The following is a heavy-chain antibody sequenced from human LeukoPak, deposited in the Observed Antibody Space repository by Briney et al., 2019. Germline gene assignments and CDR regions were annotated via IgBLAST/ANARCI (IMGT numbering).Heavy chain of an antibody. J-gene: IGHJ4*02. V-gene: IGHV4-59*08. Sequence: PSETLTLTCTVSGGSVSSYYWSWIRQPPGKGLEWIAYIYYSGSTKYNPSLKSRVTISLDRSKNQFSLKLRSVTAADTAVYYCARRAPYSYEWSTLDYWGQGTLVTVSS. CDR3: ARRAPYSYEWSTLDY. D-gene: IGHD5-18*01. CDR1: GGSVSSYY. CDR2: IYYSGST.